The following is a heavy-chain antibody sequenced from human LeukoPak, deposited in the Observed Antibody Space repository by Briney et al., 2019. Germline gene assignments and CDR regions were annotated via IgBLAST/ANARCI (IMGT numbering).Heavy chain of an antibody. V-gene: IGHV4-4*07. Sequence: SETLSLTCTVSGDSISTYYWTWIRQSAGKGLEWIGRIHISGSTNYNPSLKSRVTMSVDTPKTQFSLKVSSVTAADTGVYYCARAPEFSSGWLLDYWGQGSLVTVSS. CDR1: GDSISTYY. D-gene: IGHD6-19*01. J-gene: IGHJ4*02. CDR2: IHISGST. CDR3: ARAPEFSSGWLLDY.